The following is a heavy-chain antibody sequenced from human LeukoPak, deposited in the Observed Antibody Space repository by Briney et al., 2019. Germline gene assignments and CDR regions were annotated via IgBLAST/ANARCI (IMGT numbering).Heavy chain of an antibody. Sequence: ASVKVSCKASGYTFTSYGISWVRQAPGQGLEWMGWISAHNGNTNYAQKLQGRVTMTTDTSTSTAYMELRSLRSDDTAVYYCARVARFSYSSGWYLAGYFDYWGQGTLVTVSS. V-gene: IGHV1-18*01. CDR2: ISAHNGNT. CDR1: GYTFTSYG. CDR3: ARVARFSYSSGWYLAGYFDY. J-gene: IGHJ4*02. D-gene: IGHD6-19*01.